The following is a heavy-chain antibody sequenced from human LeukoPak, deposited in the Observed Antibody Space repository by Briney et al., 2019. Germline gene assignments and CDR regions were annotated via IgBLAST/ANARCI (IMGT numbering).Heavy chain of an antibody. J-gene: IGHJ4*02. D-gene: IGHD2-21*02. V-gene: IGHV1-2*02. Sequence: ASVKVSCKASGYTFTGYYMHWVRQAPGQGLEWMGWINPNSGGTNYAQKFQGRVTMTRDTSISTAYMELSRLRSDDTAVYYCARVRNCGGDCYPGDYWGQGTLVTVSS. CDR2: INPNSGGT. CDR3: ARVRNCGGDCYPGDY. CDR1: GYTFTGYY.